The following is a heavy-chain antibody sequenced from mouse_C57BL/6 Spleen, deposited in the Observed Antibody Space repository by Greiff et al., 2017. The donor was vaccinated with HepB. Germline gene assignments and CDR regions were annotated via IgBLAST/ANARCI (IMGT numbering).Heavy chain of an antibody. CDR2: IYPGDGDT. V-gene: IGHV1-82*01. Sequence: VQLQQSGPELVKPGASVKISCKASGYAFSSSWMNWVKQRPGKGLESIGRIYPGDGDTNYNGKFKGKATLTADKSSSTAYMQLSSLTSEDSAVYFCARSGDGYSYYYAMDYWGQGTSVTVSS. D-gene: IGHD2-3*01. CDR3: ARSGDGYSYYYAMDY. J-gene: IGHJ4*01. CDR1: GYAFSSSW.